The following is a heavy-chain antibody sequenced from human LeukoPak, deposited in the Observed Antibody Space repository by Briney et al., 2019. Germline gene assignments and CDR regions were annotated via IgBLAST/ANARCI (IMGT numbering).Heavy chain of an antibody. J-gene: IGHJ6*03. V-gene: IGHV4-4*09. CDR2: IYTSGST. CDR3: AIQFYYYYMDV. CDR1: GGSISSYY. Sequence: PWETLSLTCTVSGGSISSYYWSWIRQPPGKGLEWSGYIYTSGSTNYNPSLKSRVTISVDTSKNQFSLKLSPVTAADTAVYYCAIQFYYYYMDVCGKGTTVTVSS. D-gene: IGHD4-11*01.